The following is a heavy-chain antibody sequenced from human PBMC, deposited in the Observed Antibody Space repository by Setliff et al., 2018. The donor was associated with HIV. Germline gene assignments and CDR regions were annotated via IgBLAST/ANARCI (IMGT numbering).Heavy chain of an antibody. CDR2: IYSDGST. J-gene: IGHJ4*02. D-gene: IGHD6-13*01. V-gene: IGHV4-4*07. CDR1: GGSISSYY. Sequence: SETLSLTCTVSGGSISSYYWSWIRQPAEKGLEWIGRIYSDGSTNYNPSLKSRVTISVDTSKNQFSLKLSSVTAADTAIYYCARTYSSSWYIDYWGQGTLVTVSS. CDR3: ARTYSSSWYIDY.